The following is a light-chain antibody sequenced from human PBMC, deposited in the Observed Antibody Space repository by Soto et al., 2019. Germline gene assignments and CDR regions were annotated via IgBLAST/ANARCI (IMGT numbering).Light chain of an antibody. CDR2: AAS. CDR1: HNIGTY. V-gene: IGKV1-39*01. Sequence: DIQMTQPPSSLSASVGDRVTVSCRTGHNIGTYLNWCQEKPGRAPRLLIYAASTLQVGVPSRFSGSGSGTDFTLTIISLQPEDFATYYCLQSFNSPYTFGQGTKVDIK. J-gene: IGKJ2*01. CDR3: LQSFNSPYT.